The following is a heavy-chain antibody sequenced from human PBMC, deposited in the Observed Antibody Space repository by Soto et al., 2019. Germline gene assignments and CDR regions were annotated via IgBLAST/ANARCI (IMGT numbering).Heavy chain of an antibody. D-gene: IGHD3-10*01. V-gene: IGHV1-46*01. CDR2: INPSGGST. Sequence: EASVKVSCKASGYTFTSYYMHWVRQAPGQGLEWMGIINPSGGSTSYAQKFQGRVTMTRDTSTSTVYMELSSLRSEDTAVYYCARDGYGSGSYVGHLVPVDYWGQGTLVTVSS. CDR3: ARDGYGSGSYVGHLVPVDY. J-gene: IGHJ4*02. CDR1: GYTFTSYY.